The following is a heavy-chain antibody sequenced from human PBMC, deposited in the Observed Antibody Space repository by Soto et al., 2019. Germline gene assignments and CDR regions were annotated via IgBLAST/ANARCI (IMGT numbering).Heavy chain of an antibody. CDR1: GYTFTGYY. D-gene: IGHD6-19*01. CDR3: AKPDTSGYSSGWYGD. J-gene: IGHJ4*02. V-gene: IGHV1-2*04. Sequence: ASVKVSCKASGYTFTGYYMHWVRQAPGQGLEWMGWINPNSGGTNYAQKFQGWVTMTRDTSISTAYMELSRLRSDDTAVYYCAKPDTSGYSSGWYGDWGQGTLVTVSS. CDR2: INPNSGGT.